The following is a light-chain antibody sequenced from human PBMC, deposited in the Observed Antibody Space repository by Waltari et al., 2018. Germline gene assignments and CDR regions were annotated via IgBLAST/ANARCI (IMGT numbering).Light chain of an antibody. J-gene: IGLJ3*02. CDR2: GVI. Sequence: QSVLTQPPSASGTPGQRGTIPWSGSSSNRGVSTVNWYQQFPGMAPKLLIYGVIQRPSGVPDRFSGSGSGTDFTLTISSLQAEDVAFYYCQQYYTPPWTFGQGTK. CDR1: SSNRGVST. V-gene: IGLV1-44*01. CDR3: QQYYTPPWT.